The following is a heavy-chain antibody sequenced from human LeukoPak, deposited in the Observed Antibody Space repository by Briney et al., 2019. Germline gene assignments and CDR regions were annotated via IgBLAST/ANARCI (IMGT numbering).Heavy chain of an antibody. CDR3: ASGYSYGYYYFDY. J-gene: IGHJ4*02. CDR2: ISSSSSTI. CDR1: GFTFSSYS. V-gene: IGHV3-48*04. D-gene: IGHD5-18*01. Sequence: GGSLRLSCAASGFTFSSYSMNWVRQAPGKGLEWVSYISSSSSTIYYADSVKGRFTISRDNAKNSLYLQMNSLRVEDTAVYYCASGYSYGYYYFDYWGQGTLVTVSS.